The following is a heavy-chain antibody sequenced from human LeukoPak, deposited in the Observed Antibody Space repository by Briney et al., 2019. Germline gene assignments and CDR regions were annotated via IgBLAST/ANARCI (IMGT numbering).Heavy chain of an antibody. Sequence: SETLSLTCTVSGGSISSSSYYWGWIRQPPGKGLEWIGSIYYSGGTYYNPSLKSRVTISVDTSKNQFSLKLSSVTAADTAVYYCAREALDCSSTSCYQGNWGQGTLVTVSS. CDR2: IYYSGGT. CDR3: AREALDCSSTSCYQGN. J-gene: IGHJ4*02. CDR1: GGSISSSSYY. D-gene: IGHD2-2*01. V-gene: IGHV4-39*07.